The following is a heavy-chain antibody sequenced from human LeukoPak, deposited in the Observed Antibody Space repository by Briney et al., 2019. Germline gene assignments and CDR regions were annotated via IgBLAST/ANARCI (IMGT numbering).Heavy chain of an antibody. Sequence: PSETLSLTCTASGGSISSTSYYWGWVRQPPGRGLEWIGGIIYSGSTYYNPSLKSRITISVDTSKNQFSLKLSSVTAADTAVYYCARHSRSGYSDYESAFDIWGQGTMVIVSS. D-gene: IGHD5-12*01. CDR2: IIYSGST. V-gene: IGHV4-39*01. CDR3: ARHSRSGYSDYESAFDI. J-gene: IGHJ3*02. CDR1: GGSISSTSYY.